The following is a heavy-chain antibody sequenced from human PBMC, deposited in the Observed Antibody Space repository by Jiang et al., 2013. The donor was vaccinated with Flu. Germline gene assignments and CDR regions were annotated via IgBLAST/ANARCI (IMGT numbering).Heavy chain of an antibody. V-gene: IGHV5-51*03. D-gene: IGHD3-10*01. CDR3: ARWVMVRGVITGRFDY. CDR2: IYPGDSDT. J-gene: IGHJ4*02. CDR1: GYSFTSYW. Sequence: GAEVKKPGESLKISCKGSGYSFTSYWIGWVRQMPGKGLEWMGIIYPGDSDTRYSPSFQGQVTISADKSISTAYLQWSSLKASDTAMYYCARWVMVRGVITGRFDYWGQGTLVTVSS.